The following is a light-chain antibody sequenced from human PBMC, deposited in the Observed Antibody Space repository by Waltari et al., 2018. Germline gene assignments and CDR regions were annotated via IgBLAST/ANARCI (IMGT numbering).Light chain of an antibody. V-gene: IGKV3-20*01. Sequence: PGDRATPSCRASQGGTSISLTWYQQKLGQAPRLLIYGTSSRATGIPDRFSGSGSGTDFTLTISRLEPEDFAVYYCQQYDGEVVTFGGGTKVEI. CDR1: QGGTSIS. CDR3: QQYDGEVVT. J-gene: IGKJ4*01. CDR2: GTS.